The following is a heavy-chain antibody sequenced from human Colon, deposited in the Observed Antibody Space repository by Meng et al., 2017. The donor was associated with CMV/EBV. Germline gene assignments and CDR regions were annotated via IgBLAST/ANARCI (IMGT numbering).Heavy chain of an antibody. CDR3: ARDWYPGDRRGSFDY. V-gene: IGHV1-2*02. J-gene: IGHJ4*02. CDR2: INPNSGGT. CDR1: EYHCTGYY. D-gene: IGHD3-22*01. Sequence: QVQRVQAGGEVKKPGASLKVSCKASEYHCTGYYMHWVRQAPGQGLEWMGWINPNSGGTNYAQKFQGRVTMTRDTSITTAYMELSRLRSDDTAVYYCARDWYPGDRRGSFDYWGQGTLVTVSS.